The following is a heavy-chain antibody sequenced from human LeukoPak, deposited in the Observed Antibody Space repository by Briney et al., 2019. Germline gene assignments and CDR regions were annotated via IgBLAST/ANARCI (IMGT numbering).Heavy chain of an antibody. J-gene: IGHJ5*02. V-gene: IGHV3-11*03. D-gene: IGHD3-10*01. Sequence: RGSLRLSCAASGFTFSDSYMSWIRQAPGKGLEWVSTITSGSSYTNYGDSVKGRFTISRDNAKDSLYLQMNSLRADDTAVYYCASSNLGSLGQFDPWGQGTLVTVSS. CDR3: ASSNLGSLGQFDP. CDR2: ITSGSSYT. CDR1: GFTFSDSY.